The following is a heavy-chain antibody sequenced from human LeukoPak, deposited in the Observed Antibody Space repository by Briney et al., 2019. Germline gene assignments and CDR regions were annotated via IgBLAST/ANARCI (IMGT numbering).Heavy chain of an antibody. V-gene: IGHV3-23*01. J-gene: IGHJ4*02. CDR2: ITGSGGST. Sequence: PGGSLRLSCAASGFTFSSYAMSWVRQAPGKGLEWVSTITGSGGSTFYADSVKGRFTISRDNSKNTLDLQMNSLRVEDTAVYYCAKGFFGSSNYYFEYWGQGTPVTVSS. CDR1: GFTFSSYA. CDR3: AKGFFGSSNYYFEY. D-gene: IGHD6-13*01.